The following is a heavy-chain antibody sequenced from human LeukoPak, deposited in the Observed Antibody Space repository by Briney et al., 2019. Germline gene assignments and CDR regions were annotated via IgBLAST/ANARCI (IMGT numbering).Heavy chain of an antibody. D-gene: IGHD3-22*01. J-gene: IGHJ4*02. V-gene: IGHV3-48*03. CDR2: ISSSGSTM. CDR3: ARGPAASGYYDSRGRYGHFDY. Sequence: PGGSLRLSCAASGFTFSSYEMNWVRQAPGKGLEWVSYISSSGSTMYYADSVKGRFTISRDNAKNSLSLQMNSLRAEDTAVYYCARGPAASGYYDSRGRYGHFDYWGQGTLVTVSS. CDR1: GFTFSSYE.